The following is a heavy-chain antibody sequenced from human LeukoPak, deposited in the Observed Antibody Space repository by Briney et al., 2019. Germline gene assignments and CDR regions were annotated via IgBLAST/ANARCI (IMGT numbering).Heavy chain of an antibody. V-gene: IGHV4-39*02. CDR2: IYYSGST. CDR1: GGSISSSSYG. CDR3: AREGRPTDPFGY. Sequence: SETLSLTCTVSGGSISSSSYGWGWLRQPRGKGLEWIGSIYYSGSTYYNRSLKSRITISVDTAKNGCSLKLSSVTAADTAVYYCAREGRPTDPFGYWGQGTLVTVSS. J-gene: IGHJ4*02.